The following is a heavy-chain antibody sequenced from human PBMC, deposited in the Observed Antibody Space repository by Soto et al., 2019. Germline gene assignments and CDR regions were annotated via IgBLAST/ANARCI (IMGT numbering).Heavy chain of an antibody. D-gene: IGHD3-3*01. Sequence: GESLKISCKGSGYSFTSYWIGWVRQMPGKGLEWMGIIYPGDSDTRYSPSFQGQVTISADKSISTAYLQWSSLKASDTAMYYCARLILNYDFWTYYYYYYMDVWGKGTTVTVSS. CDR1: GYSFTSYW. V-gene: IGHV5-51*01. CDR2: IYPGDSDT. J-gene: IGHJ6*03. CDR3: ARLILNYDFWTYYYYYYMDV.